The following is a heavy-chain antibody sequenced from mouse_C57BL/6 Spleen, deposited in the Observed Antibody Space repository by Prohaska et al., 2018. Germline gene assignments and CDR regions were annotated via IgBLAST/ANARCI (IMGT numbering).Heavy chain of an antibody. V-gene: IGHV1-26*01. J-gene: IGHJ2*01. CDR2: INPNNGGT. Sequence: HGKSLEWIGDINPNNGGTSYNQKFKGKATLTVDKSSSTAYMELRSLTSGDSAVYYCARTDLLWLRLSSLLDYWGQGTTLTVSS. D-gene: IGHD2-2*01. CDR3: ARTDLLWLRLSSLLDY.